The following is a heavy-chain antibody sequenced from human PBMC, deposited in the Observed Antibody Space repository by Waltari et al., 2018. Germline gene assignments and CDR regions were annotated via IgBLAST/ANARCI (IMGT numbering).Heavy chain of an antibody. CDR2: VDPEDGET. CDR3: ATPLGTMGLRGQRVVDY. J-gene: IGHJ4*02. D-gene: IGHD5-12*01. V-gene: IGHV1-69-2*01. CDR1: GYTFTDYY. Sequence: EVQLVQSGAEVKKPGATVKISCKASGYTFTDYYMHWVQQAPGKGLEWMGRVDPEDGETIYAEKFQGRVTITADTSTDTAYMELSSLRSEDTAVYYCATPLGTMGLRGQRVVDYWGQGTLVTVSS.